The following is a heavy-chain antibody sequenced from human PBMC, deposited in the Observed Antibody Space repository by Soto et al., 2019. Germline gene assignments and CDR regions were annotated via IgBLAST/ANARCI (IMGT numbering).Heavy chain of an antibody. CDR1: GGSIISGGYS. CDR2: IYEGGNT. J-gene: IGHJ3*02. V-gene: IGHV4-30-2*01. Sequence: SETLSLTCAVSGGSIISGGYSLSWIRQPPGKGLQWIGHIYEGGNTYYTPSLESRVAISTDKSKNQFSLRLSSVTAADTAVYYCVRRSPEDAFDIWGQGTMVTVSS. CDR3: VRRSPEDAFDI.